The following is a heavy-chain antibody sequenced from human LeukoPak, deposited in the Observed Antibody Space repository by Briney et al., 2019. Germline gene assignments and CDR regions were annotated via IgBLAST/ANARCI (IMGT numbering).Heavy chain of an antibody. CDR1: GGTFSSYA. D-gene: IGHD3-10*01. CDR2: IIPIFGTA. J-gene: IGHJ4*02. Sequence: RASVKVSCKASGGTFSSYAISWVRQAPGQGLEWMGGIIPIFGTANYAQKFQGRVTITADESTSTAYMELSSLRSEDTAVYYCAGALYGSGSYSDYWGQGTLVTVSS. V-gene: IGHV1-69*13. CDR3: AGALYGSGSYSDY.